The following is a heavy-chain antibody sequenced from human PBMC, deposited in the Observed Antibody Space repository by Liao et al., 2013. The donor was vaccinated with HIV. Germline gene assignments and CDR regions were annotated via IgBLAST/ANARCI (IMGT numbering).Heavy chain of an antibody. CDR3: ARGGRRALLGGFPQRY. CDR2: IYTSGST. D-gene: IGHD2-15*01. J-gene: IGHJ4*02. Sequence: QVQLQQWGAGLLKPSETLSLTCAVYGGSFSGYYWSWIRQPAGKGLEWIGHIYTSGSTNYNPSLKSRVTMSVDTSKNQFSLKLSSVTAADTAVYYCARGGRRALLGGFPQRYWGQGTLVTVSS. V-gene: IGHV4-59*10. CDR1: GGSFSGYY.